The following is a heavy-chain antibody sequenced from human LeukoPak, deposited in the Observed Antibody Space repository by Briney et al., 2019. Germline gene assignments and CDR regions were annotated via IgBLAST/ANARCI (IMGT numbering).Heavy chain of an antibody. CDR1: GFTFDDYG. D-gene: IGHD6-13*01. J-gene: IGHJ4*02. CDR2: INWNGGST. V-gene: IGHV3-20*04. CDR3: ARAQSAGYSSNDFDY. Sequence: PGGSLRLSCAASGFTFDDYGMSWVRQAPGKGLEWVSGINWNGGSTGYADSVKGRFTISRDNAKNSLYLQMNSLRAEDTALYYCARAQSAGYSSNDFDYWGQRTLVTVSS.